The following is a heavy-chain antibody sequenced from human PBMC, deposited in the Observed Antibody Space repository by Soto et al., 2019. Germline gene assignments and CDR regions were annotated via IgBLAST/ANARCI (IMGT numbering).Heavy chain of an antibody. CDR1: GFTFSSYG. J-gene: IGHJ4*02. Sequence: QVQLVESGGGVVQPGRSLRLSCAASGFTFSSYGMHWVRQAPGKGLEWVAVISYDGSNKYYADSVKGRFTISRDNSKNTLYLQMNSLRAEDTAVYYCAKEFMLTTFDYWGQGTLVTVSS. CDR2: ISYDGSNK. D-gene: IGHD1-1*01. CDR3: AKEFMLTTFDY. V-gene: IGHV3-30*18.